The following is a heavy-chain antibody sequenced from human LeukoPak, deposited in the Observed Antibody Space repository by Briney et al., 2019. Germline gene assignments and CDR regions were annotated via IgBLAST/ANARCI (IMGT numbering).Heavy chain of an antibody. J-gene: IGHJ4*02. CDR3: ARDRTVDYGDYFFDY. CDR1: GGSISSYY. V-gene: IGHV4-59*01. D-gene: IGHD4-17*01. CDR2: IYYSGST. Sequence: SETLSLTCTVSGGSISSYYWSWIRQPPGKGLEWFGYIYYSGSTNYNPSLKSRVTISVDTSKNQFSLKLSSVTAADTAVYYCARDRTVDYGDYFFDYWGQGTLVTVSS.